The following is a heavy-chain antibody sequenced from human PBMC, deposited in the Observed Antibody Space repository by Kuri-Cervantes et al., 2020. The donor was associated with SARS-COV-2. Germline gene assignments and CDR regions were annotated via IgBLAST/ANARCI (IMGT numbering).Heavy chain of an antibody. CDR2: IIPIFGTA. J-gene: IGHJ3*02. V-gene: IGHV1-69*06. D-gene: IGHD4-11*01. Sequence: SVKVSCKASGGTFSSYAISWVRQAPGQGLEWMGGIIPIFGTANYAQKFQGRVTITADKSTSTAYMELSSLRSEDTAVYYRARSRMTTDAFDIWGQGTMVTVSS. CDR1: GGTFSSYA. CDR3: ARSRMTTDAFDI.